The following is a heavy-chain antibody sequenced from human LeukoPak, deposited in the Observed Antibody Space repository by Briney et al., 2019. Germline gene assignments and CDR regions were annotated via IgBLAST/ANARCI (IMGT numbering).Heavy chain of an antibody. V-gene: IGHV1-8*01. CDR3: ARGKNYGSGSPYYYYGMDV. D-gene: IGHD3-10*01. CDR2: MNPNSGNT. CDR1: GYTFTSYD. Sequence: ASVKVSCKASGYTFTSYDINWVRQATGQGLEWMGWMNPNSGNTGYAQKFQGRVTMTRNTSISTAYMELSSLRSEDTAVYYCARGKNYGSGSPYYYYGMDVWGQGTTVTVSS. J-gene: IGHJ6*02.